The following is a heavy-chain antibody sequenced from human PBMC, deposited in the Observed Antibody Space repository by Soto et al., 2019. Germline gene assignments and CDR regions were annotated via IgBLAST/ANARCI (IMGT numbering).Heavy chain of an antibody. CDR2: ISAYNGNT. V-gene: IGHV1-18*01. D-gene: IGHD2-15*01. CDR3: TIIPAVVPPSQTLPY. CDR1: GYTFTSYG. J-gene: IGHJ4*02. Sequence: QVQLVQSGAEVKKPGASVKVSCKASGYTFTSYGISWVRQAPGQGLEWMGWISAYNGNTNYAQKLQGRVTMTSGTSSSTAYMELRSLRSVGTALYYCTIIPAVVPPSQTLPYWGQGTLVTVSS.